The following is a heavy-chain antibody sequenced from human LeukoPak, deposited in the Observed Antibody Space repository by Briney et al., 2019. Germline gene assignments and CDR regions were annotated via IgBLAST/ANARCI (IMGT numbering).Heavy chain of an antibody. D-gene: IGHD1-26*01. CDR3: ARGVGGSYGWFDP. Sequence: GRSLRLSCAASGFTFDDYAMHWVRQAPGKGLEWVSGISWNSGSIGYADSVEGRFTISRDNAKNSLYLQMNSLRAEDTALYHCARGVGGSYGWFDPWGQGTLVTVSS. CDR1: GFTFDDYA. J-gene: IGHJ5*02. V-gene: IGHV3-9*01. CDR2: ISWNSGSI.